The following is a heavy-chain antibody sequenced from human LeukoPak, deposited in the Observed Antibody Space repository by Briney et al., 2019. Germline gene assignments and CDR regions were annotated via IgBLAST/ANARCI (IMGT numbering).Heavy chain of an antibody. Sequence: GGSLRLSCTASRFTFSNSWMSWVRQAPGKGLEWVANIRQDGSEKYYVDSVKGRFTISRDNAKNSLFLQMNSLRAEDTAVYYCARNQYWGQGTLVTVSS. J-gene: IGHJ4*02. D-gene: IGHD4-11*01. CDR2: IRQDGSEK. CDR1: RFTFSNSW. V-gene: IGHV3-7*01. CDR3: ARNQY.